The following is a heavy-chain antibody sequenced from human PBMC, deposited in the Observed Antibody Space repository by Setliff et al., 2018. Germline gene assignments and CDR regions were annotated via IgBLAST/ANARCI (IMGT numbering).Heavy chain of an antibody. CDR1: GGSFSGYY. V-gene: IGHV4-34*01. Sequence: SETLSLTCAVYGGSFSGYYWSWIRQPPGKGLEWIGEINHSGSTSYNPSLKSRVTISVDTSKNQFSLKLSSVTAADTAVYYCARGGYSRGPPVYYFDYWGQGTLVTVSS. CDR2: INHSGST. CDR3: ARGGYSRGPPVYYFDY. J-gene: IGHJ4*02. D-gene: IGHD5-12*01.